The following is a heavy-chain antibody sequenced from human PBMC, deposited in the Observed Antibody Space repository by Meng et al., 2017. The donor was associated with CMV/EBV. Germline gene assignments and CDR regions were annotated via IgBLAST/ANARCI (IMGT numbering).Heavy chain of an antibody. CDR2: IIPVFETA. J-gene: IGHJ4*02. Sequence: QVRLWHPAAEWNKPGSSVKVSCKTSGGTFSTFAISWVRQAPGEGLEWMGGIIPVFETANYAERFQDRVTITADDSTTTAYMELSSLRADDTALYFCARGGDSWYSDYWGQGTLVTVSS. CDR3: ARGGDSWYSDY. D-gene: IGHD1-26*01. CDR1: GGTFSTFA. V-gene: IGHV1-69*12.